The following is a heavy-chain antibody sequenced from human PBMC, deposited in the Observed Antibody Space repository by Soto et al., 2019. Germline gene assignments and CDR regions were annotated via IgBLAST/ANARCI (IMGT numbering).Heavy chain of an antibody. V-gene: IGHV3-23*01. J-gene: IGHJ4*02. CDR2: ISGSGGST. Sequence: GGSLRLSCAASGFTFSSYAMSWVRQAPGKGLEWVSAISGSGGSTYYADSVKGRFTISRDNSKNTLYLQMNSLRAEDTAVYYCSKYPSVLLWFGESEYYFDYWGQGTLVTVSS. CDR3: SKYPSVLLWFGESEYYFDY. D-gene: IGHD3-10*01. CDR1: GFTFSSYA.